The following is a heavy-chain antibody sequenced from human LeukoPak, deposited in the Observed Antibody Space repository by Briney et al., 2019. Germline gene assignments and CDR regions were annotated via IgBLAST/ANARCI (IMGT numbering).Heavy chain of an antibody. D-gene: IGHD3-9*01. CDR3: VRDWDHFDFDS. CDR1: GFTFSNYW. CDR2: IKGDGSHT. Sequence: GSLRLSFAASGFTFSNYWMHWVRQAPGKGLVWVSRIKGDGSHTIYADSVKGRFTISRDNAKNTLYLQMKSLRAEDTAVYYCVRDWDHFDFDSWGQGTLVTVSS. J-gene: IGHJ5*01. V-gene: IGHV3-74*01.